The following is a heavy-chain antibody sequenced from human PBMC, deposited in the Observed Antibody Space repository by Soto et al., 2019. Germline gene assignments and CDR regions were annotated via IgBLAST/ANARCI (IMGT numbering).Heavy chain of an antibody. D-gene: IGHD1-26*01. CDR3: ASGFDSGKFYAVES. J-gene: IGHJ4*02. CDR1: GDSIMRDSYY. CDR2: IYYSETT. Sequence: QVQLQESGPGLVKPSQTLSLTCTVSGDSIMRDSYYWNWIRRHPGKGLEWIGYIYYSETTAYNPSLKTRVNNAPDTSKNHCSLSLSSVTAADTAVYDCASGFDSGKFYAVESWGRGTQVTVCS. V-gene: IGHV4-31*03.